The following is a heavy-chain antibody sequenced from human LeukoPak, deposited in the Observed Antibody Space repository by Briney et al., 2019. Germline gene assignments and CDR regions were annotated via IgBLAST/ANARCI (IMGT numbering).Heavy chain of an antibody. CDR1: GGTFSSYA. CDR2: IIPIFGTA. J-gene: IGHJ6*03. Sequence: GASVKVSCKASGGTFSSYAISWVRQAPGQGLEWMGGIIPIFGTANYAQKFQGRVTITADESTSTAYMELSSLRSEDTAVYYCARDTRGYSYGYDYYYYMDVWGKGTTVTISS. D-gene: IGHD5-18*01. V-gene: IGHV1-69*13. CDR3: ARDTRGYSYGYDYYYYMDV.